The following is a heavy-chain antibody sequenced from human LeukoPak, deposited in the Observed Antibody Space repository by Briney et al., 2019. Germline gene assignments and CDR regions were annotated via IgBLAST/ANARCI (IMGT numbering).Heavy chain of an antibody. V-gene: IGHV1-2*02. Sequence: ASVKVSCKASGYTFIYYYIYWVRQAPGQGLEWMGWINPNSGGTNYAQNFQGRVTMTRDTSITTAYMELSRLRPDDTAVYYCVREGYCSGGNCPVEHWGQGTLVTVSS. J-gene: IGHJ4*02. CDR2: INPNSGGT. CDR3: VREGYCSGGNCPVEH. D-gene: IGHD2-15*01. CDR1: GYTFIYYY.